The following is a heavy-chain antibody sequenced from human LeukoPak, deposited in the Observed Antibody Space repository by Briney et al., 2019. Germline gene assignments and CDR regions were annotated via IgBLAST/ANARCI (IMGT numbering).Heavy chain of an antibody. Sequence: ASVKVSCKASGYTFTSYGISWVRQAPGQGLEWMGWISAYNGNTNYAQKFQGRVTITRDTSTSTVYMELSSLRSGDTAIYYCARVYCGGGTCYSRGLIDSWGQGTLVTVSS. CDR3: ARVYCGGGTCYSRGLIDS. CDR1: GYTFTSYG. CDR2: ISAYNGNT. V-gene: IGHV1-18*01. J-gene: IGHJ4*02. D-gene: IGHD2-15*01.